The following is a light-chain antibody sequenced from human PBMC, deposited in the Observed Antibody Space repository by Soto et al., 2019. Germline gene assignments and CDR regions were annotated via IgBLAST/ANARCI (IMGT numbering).Light chain of an antibody. Sequence: EIVLTQSPATLSLSPGERATLSCRASQSVSSYLAWYQQRPGQAPRLLIYDASNRATGISARFSGSGSGTDFTLTISSLEPEDFAVYYCQQRYNRPPVFGGGTKVEIK. V-gene: IGKV3-11*01. J-gene: IGKJ4*01. CDR3: QQRYNRPPV. CDR2: DAS. CDR1: QSVSSY.